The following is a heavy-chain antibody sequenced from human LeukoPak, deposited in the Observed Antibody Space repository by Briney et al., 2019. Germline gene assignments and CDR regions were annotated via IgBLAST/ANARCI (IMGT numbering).Heavy chain of an antibody. D-gene: IGHD3-22*01. Sequence: AGGSLRLSCAASGFTFSSYWMSWVRQAPGKGLEWVANIKQDGSEKYYADSVKGRFTISRDNAKNSLYLQMNSLRAEDTAVYYCARSNRGDSSGYYSLDYWGQGTLDTVSS. CDR3: ARSNRGDSSGYYSLDY. CDR2: IKQDGSEK. CDR1: GFTFSSYW. J-gene: IGHJ4*02. V-gene: IGHV3-7*01.